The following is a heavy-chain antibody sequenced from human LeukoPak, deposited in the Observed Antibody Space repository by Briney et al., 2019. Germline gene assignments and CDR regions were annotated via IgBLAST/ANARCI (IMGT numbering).Heavy chain of an antibody. V-gene: IGHV3-48*03. J-gene: IGHJ4*02. CDR1: GFTFSSYE. Sequence: PGGSLRLSCAASGFTFSSYEMNWVRQAPGKGLEWVSYISSSAGTTYYADSVKGRFTISRDNAKNSLYLQMNSLRAEDTAVYYCAREKLSFFDSSGYFDHWGQGTLVTVSS. D-gene: IGHD3-22*01. CDR2: ISSSAGTT. CDR3: AREKLSFFDSSGYFDH.